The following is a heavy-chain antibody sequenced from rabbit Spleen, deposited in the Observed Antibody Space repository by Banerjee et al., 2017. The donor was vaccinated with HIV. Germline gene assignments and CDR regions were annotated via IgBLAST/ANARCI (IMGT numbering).Heavy chain of an antibody. CDR1: GFSLSSSYY. V-gene: IGHV1S45*01. CDR3: ARGIGDVYDLEL. CDR2: IYTGSSGGT. D-gene: IGHD6-1*01. Sequence: QEQLEESGGGLVKPEGSLTLTCTASGFSLSSSYYMCWVRQAPGKRPEWIAGIYTGSSGGTYYASWAKGRFTISKTSSTTVTLQMTSLTAADTATYFCARGIGDVYDLELWGPGTLVTVS. J-gene: IGHJ4*01.